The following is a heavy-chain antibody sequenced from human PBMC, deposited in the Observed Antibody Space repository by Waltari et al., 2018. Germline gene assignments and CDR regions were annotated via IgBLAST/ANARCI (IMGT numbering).Heavy chain of an antibody. J-gene: IGHJ4*02. V-gene: IGHV1-8*02. CDR1: GYTFTSYY. CDR3: ARESLGGSYPDY. CDR2: MNPNSGNT. Sequence: QVQLVQSGAEVKKPCASVKFSCKASGYTFTSYYINWVRQATGQGLEWMGWMNPNSGNTGYAQKFQGRVTMTRKTSISTAYMELSSLRSEDTAVYYCARESLGGSYPDYWGQGTLVTVSS. D-gene: IGHD1-26*01.